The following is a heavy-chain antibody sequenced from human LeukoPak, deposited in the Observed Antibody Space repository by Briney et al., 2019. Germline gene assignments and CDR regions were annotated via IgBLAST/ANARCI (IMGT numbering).Heavy chain of an antibody. CDR2: ISSSSSYI. CDR3: ARDHLASVTTFYFDY. V-gene: IGHV3-21*01. CDR1: GFTFSSYS. Sequence: GGSLRLSCAASGFTFSSYSMNWVRQAPGKGLEWVSSISSSSSYIYYADSVKGRFTISRDNAKNSLYLQMNSLRAEDTAVYYCARDHLASVTTFYFDYWGQGTLVTVSS. J-gene: IGHJ4*02. D-gene: IGHD4-17*01.